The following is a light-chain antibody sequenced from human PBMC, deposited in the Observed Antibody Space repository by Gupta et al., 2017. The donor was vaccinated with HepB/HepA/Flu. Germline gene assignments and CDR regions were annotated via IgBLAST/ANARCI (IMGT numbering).Light chain of an antibody. CDR2: DAS. J-gene: IGKJ3*01. V-gene: IGKV1-33*01. CDR1: QDISNY. Sequence: DIQMTQSPSSLSASVGDRVTITCQASQDISNYLNWYQQKPGKAPTLLIYDASNLETGVPSRFSGSGSGTDFTFTISSLQPEDIATYYCQQYDKLPLFTFGPGTKVDIK. CDR3: QQYDKLPLFT.